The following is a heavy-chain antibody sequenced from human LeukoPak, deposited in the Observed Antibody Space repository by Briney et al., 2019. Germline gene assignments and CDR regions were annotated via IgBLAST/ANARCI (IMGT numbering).Heavy chain of an antibody. V-gene: IGHV4-59*01. CDR3: ARGQRSDAGWGLYYYYYYIDV. D-gene: IGHD3-10*01. Sequence: SETLSLTCTVSGGSISSYYWSWIRQPPGKGLEWIGYIYYSGSTNYNPSLKSRVTISVDTSKNQLSLKLSSATAADTAVYYCARGQRSDAGWGLYYYYYYIDVWGKGTTVTVSS. CDR2: IYYSGST. CDR1: GGSISSYY. J-gene: IGHJ6*03.